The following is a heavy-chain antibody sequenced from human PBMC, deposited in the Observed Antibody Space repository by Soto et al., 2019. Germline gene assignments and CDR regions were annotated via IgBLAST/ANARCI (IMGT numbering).Heavy chain of an antibody. D-gene: IGHD1-26*01. CDR1: GFTFSSYG. CDR3: PRKYSGSNIDY. J-gene: IGHJ4*02. V-gene: IGHV3-30*03. CDR2: ISYDGSNK. Sequence: GGSLRLSCAASGFTFSSYGMHWVRQAPGKGLEWVAVISYDGSNKYYADSVKGRFTISRDNSKNTLYLQMNSLRAEDTAVYYCPRKYSGSNIDYWGQGTLVTVYS.